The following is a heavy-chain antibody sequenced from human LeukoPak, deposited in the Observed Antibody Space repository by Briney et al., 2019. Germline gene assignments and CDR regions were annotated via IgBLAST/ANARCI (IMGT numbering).Heavy chain of an antibody. D-gene: IGHD5-18*01. J-gene: IGHJ4*02. CDR2: IYTSGST. V-gene: IGHV4-61*02. Sequence: SQTLSLTCTVSGGSISSGSYYWSWIRQPAGKGLEWIGRIYTSGSTNYNPSLKSRVTISVDTSKNQFSLKLSSVTAADTAVYYCARGTRLGDTARLIDYWGQGTLVTVSS. CDR1: GGSISSGSYY. CDR3: ARGTRLGDTARLIDY.